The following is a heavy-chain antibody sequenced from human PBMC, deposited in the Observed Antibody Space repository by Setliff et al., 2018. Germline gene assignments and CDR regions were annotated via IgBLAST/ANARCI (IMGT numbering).Heavy chain of an antibody. D-gene: IGHD4-17*01. CDR3: ANSAYLREFDY. CDR1: DASIGRGGYY. J-gene: IGHJ4*02. Sequence: PSETLSLTCTVSDASIGRGGYYWGWIRQPPGKGPEWIGNIHYSGSTHYNPSLKSRVTISVDTSKNQFSLKLTSVTAADAAVYYCANSAYLREFDYWGPGTLVTVSS. CDR2: IHYSGST. V-gene: IGHV4-39*07.